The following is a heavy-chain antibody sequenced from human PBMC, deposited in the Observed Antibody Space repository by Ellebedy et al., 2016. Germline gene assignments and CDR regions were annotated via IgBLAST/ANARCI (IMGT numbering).Heavy chain of an antibody. CDR3: ARERVAMALYYYYYGMDV. J-gene: IGHJ6*02. CDR1: GFTFSSYS. CDR2: ISSSSSTI. V-gene: IGHV3-48*02. D-gene: IGHD5-12*01. Sequence: GGSLRLXXAASGFTFSSYSTNWVRQAPGKGLEWASYISSSSSTIYYADSVKGRFTISRDNAKNSLYLQMNSLRDEDTAVYYCARERVAMALYYYYYGMDVWGQGTTVTVSS.